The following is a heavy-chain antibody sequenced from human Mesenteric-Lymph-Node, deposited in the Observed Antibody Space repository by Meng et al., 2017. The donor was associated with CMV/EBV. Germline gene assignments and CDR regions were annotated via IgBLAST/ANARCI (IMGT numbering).Heavy chain of an antibody. Sequence: GESLKISCAASGFTFSDYYMSWIRQAPGKGLEWVSYISSSGSTIYYADSVKGRFTISRDNAKNSLYLEMNSLRAEDTAVYYCARDRSHYSSGNYIKYLDYWGQGTLVTVSS. J-gene: IGHJ4*02. CDR1: GFTFSDYY. CDR3: ARDRSHYSSGNYIKYLDY. V-gene: IGHV3-11*04. CDR2: ISSSGSTI. D-gene: IGHD3-10*01.